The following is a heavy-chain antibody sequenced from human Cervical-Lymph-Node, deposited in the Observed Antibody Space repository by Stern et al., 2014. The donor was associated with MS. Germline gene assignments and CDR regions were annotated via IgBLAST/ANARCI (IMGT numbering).Heavy chain of an antibody. CDR2: IYLRDPGT. CDR1: GYRFTTYW. V-gene: IGHV5-51*03. D-gene: IGHD1-1*01. CDR3: AKASWNDDAFDI. J-gene: IGHJ3*02. Sequence: EMQLVESGIEVKKPGESLKISCKGSGYRFTTYWIAWVRQRPGKGLEWMGIIYLRDPGTTYNPSFQRQVTISADKSITHPSLPRCSLKASDTAMYYCAKASWNDDAFDIWGQGTMVTVSS.